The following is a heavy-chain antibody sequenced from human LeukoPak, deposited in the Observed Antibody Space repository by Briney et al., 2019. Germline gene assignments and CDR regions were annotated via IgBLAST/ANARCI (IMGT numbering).Heavy chain of an antibody. V-gene: IGHV3-69-1*01. CDR1: GFTFSSYT. Sequence: GGSLRLSCAASGFTFSSYTMNWVRQAPGKGLEWVSTVSDSSDVHYSDSVKGRFTISRDNARNSLYLQMNSLRDEDTAVYYCARDGLHTAHFDYWGQGTLVTVSS. D-gene: IGHD5-18*01. J-gene: IGHJ4*02. CDR3: ARDGLHTAHFDY. CDR2: VSDSSDV.